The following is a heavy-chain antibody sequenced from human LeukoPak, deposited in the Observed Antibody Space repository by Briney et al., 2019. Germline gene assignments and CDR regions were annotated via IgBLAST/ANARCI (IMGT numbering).Heavy chain of an antibody. CDR2: IYSGGST. CDR1: GFTVSSNY. Sequence: GGSLRLSCAASGFTVSSNYMSWVRQAPGEGLEWVSVIYSGGSTYYADSVKGRFTISRDNSKNTLYLQMNSLRAEDTAVYYCARDHGSYFWGCAFDIWGQGTMVTVSS. D-gene: IGHD1-26*01. CDR3: ARDHGSYFWGCAFDI. V-gene: IGHV3-66*01. J-gene: IGHJ3*02.